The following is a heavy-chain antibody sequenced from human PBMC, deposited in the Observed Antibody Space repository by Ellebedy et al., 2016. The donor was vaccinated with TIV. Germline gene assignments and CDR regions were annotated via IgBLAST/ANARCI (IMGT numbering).Heavy chain of an antibody. CDR1: GDTISNKTVA. CDR3: ARAPQSLGRAYDV. CDR2: TYLRSKWYN. V-gene: IGHV6-1*01. Sequence: MPSETLSLTCAIPGDTISNKTVAWAWIRQSPSRGLEWLGRTYLRSKWYNDYAVSVRNRVTINADTTKNHFSLQLNSVTPEDTAVYYCARAPQSLGRAYDVWGLGTLVTVSS. J-gene: IGHJ3*01. D-gene: IGHD7-27*01.